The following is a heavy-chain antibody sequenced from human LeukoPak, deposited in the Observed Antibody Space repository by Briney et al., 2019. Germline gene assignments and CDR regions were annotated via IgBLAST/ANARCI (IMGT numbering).Heavy chain of an antibody. CDR2: IYTSGST. CDR3: ARHSSSWYGYYYYYYMDV. D-gene: IGHD6-13*01. CDR1: GGSISTDNYY. Sequence: QSSQTLSLTCTVSGGSISTDNYYWSWIRQPAGKGLEWIGHIYTSGSTIYNPSLKSRVTISVDTSKNQFSLKLSSVTAADTAVYYCARHSSSWYGYYYYYYMDVWGKGTTVTISS. V-gene: IGHV4-61*09. J-gene: IGHJ6*03.